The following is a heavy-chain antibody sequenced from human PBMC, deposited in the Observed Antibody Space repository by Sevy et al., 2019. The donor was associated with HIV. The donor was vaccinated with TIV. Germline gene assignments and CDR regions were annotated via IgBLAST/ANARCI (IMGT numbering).Heavy chain of an antibody. D-gene: IGHD2-15*01. CDR2: IRYDGSNK. CDR3: AKDSVGYCSGGSCFHFDY. CDR1: GFTFSSYG. V-gene: IGHV3-30*02. J-gene: IGHJ4*02. Sequence: GGSLRLSCAASGFTFSSYGMHWVRQAPGKGLEWVAFIRYDGSNKYYADSVKGRFTISRDNSKNTLYLQMNSLRAEDTAVYYCAKDSVGYCSGGSCFHFDYWGQGTLVTVSS.